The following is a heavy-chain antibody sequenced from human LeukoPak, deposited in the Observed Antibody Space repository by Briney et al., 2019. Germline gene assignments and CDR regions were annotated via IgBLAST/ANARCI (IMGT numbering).Heavy chain of an antibody. Sequence: PSETLSLTCTVSGGSISSSSYYWGWIRQPPGKGLEWIGSINYSGSTYYNPSLKSRVTISVDTSKNQFSLKLSSVTAADTAVYYCARLPEFHTGYSYYYMDVWGKGTTVTVSS. CDR1: GGSISSSSYY. J-gene: IGHJ6*03. D-gene: IGHD1-14*01. V-gene: IGHV4-39*01. CDR3: ARLPEFHTGYSYYYMDV. CDR2: INYSGST.